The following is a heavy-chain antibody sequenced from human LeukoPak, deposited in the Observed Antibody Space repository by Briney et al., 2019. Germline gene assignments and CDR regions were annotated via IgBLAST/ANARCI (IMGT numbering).Heavy chain of an antibody. J-gene: IGHJ4*02. CDR3: ARVWGSGWYLDY. CDR1: GFTFSDYY. V-gene: IGHV3-11*06. Sequence: KPGGSLRLSCAAFGFTFSDYYMSWIRQAPGKGLEWVSYISSSSSYTNYADSVKGRFTISRDNAKNSLYLQMNSLRAEDTAVYYCARVWGSGWYLDYWGQGTLVTVSS. D-gene: IGHD6-19*01. CDR2: ISSSSSYT.